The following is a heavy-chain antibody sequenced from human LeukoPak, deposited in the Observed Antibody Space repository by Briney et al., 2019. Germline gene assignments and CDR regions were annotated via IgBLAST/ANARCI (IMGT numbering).Heavy chain of an antibody. CDR1: GFTFSSYW. CDR3: ARDGYCTNGVCEEYYYYGMDV. J-gene: IGHJ6*02. V-gene: IGHV3-7*01. Sequence: GGSLGLSCAASGFTFSSYWMSWVRQAPGKGLEWVANIKQDGSEKYYVDSVKGRFTISRDNAKNSLYLQMNSLRAEDTAVYYCARDGYCTNGVCEEYYYYGMDVWGQGTTVTVSS. D-gene: IGHD2-8*01. CDR2: IKQDGSEK.